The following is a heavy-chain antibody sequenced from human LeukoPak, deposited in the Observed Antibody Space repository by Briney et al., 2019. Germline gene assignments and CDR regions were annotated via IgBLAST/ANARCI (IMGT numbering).Heavy chain of an antibody. J-gene: IGHJ4*02. V-gene: IGHV1-18*01. CDR2: IHIYRGNT. Sequence: ASVKVSCKASGYSSTNYGISWVRQAPGQGLEWMGWIHIYRGNTNYAQKFQGRVTMTRDTSISTAYMELSRLRSDDTAVYYCARVPDYYYGSGSLGYYFDYWGQGTLVTVSS. CDR3: ARVPDYYYGSGSLGYYFDY. CDR1: GYSSTNYG. D-gene: IGHD3-10*01.